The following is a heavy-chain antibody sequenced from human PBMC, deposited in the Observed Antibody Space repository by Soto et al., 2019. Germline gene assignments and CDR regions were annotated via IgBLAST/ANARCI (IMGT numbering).Heavy chain of an antibody. D-gene: IGHD3-10*01. CDR2: ISGSGGST. Sequence: EVQLLESGGGLVQPGGSLRLSCAASGFTFSSYAMSWVRQAPGKGLEWVSAISGSGGSTYYADSVKGRFTISRDNSKNPLYLQMKSLGAEDTAVYYCAKGASSGQYADYCFVMDVWGQGTTVTVSS. V-gene: IGHV3-23*01. CDR1: GFTFSSYA. CDR3: AKGASSGQYADYCFVMDV. J-gene: IGHJ6*02.